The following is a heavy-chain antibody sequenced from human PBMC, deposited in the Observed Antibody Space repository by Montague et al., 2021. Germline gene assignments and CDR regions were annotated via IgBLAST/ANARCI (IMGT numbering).Heavy chain of an antibody. CDR2: CCYRPKWNY. V-gene: IGHV6-1*01. D-gene: IGHD6-13*01. Sequence: CAISGDSDGIVAATRSWEEHTPERRPLRHLICCYRPKWNYDYAVSVKSRMTISPDTSKNQFSLQLSSVTPEDRAVYYCTRDPRYSLSWSFDYWGQGTLVNV. CDR1: GDSDGIVAAT. CDR3: TRDPRYSLSWSFDY. J-gene: IGHJ4*02.